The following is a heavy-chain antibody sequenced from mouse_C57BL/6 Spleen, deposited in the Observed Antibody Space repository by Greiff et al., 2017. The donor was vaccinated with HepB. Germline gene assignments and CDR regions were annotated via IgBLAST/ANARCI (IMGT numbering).Heavy chain of an antibody. Sequence: EVKVVESGGGLVKPGGSLKLSCAASGFTFSSYAMSWVRQTLEKRLEWVATISDGGSYTYYPDNVKGRFTISRDNAKNNLYLQMSHLKSEDTAMYYCARDEDYYGSRSYYFDYWGQGTTLTVSS. CDR3: ARDEDYYGSRSYYFDY. J-gene: IGHJ2*01. CDR2: ISDGGSYT. CDR1: GFTFSSYA. D-gene: IGHD1-1*01. V-gene: IGHV5-4*01.